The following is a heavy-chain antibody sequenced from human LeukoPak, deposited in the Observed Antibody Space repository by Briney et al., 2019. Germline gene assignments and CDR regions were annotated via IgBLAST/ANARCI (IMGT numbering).Heavy chain of an antibody. J-gene: IGHJ4*02. D-gene: IGHD3-10*01. CDR1: GFTFSSYW. CDR2: IKQDGSEK. Sequence: GGSLRLSCAASGFTFSSYWMSWVRQAPGKGLEWVANIKQDGSEKYYVDSVKGRFTISRDNAKNSLYLQMNSLRAEDTAVYYCAKEPNYYGSGSPFDYWGQGTLVTVSS. CDR3: AKEPNYYGSGSPFDY. V-gene: IGHV3-7*01.